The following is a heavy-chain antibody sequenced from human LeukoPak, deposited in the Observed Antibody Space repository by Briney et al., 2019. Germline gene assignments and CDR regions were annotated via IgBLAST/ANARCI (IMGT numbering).Heavy chain of an antibody. CDR1: GFTFSSYW. D-gene: IGHD5-18*01. Sequence: PGGSLRLSCAASGFTFSSYWMNWARQAPGKGLEWVASINHNGNVYYYVDSVKGRFTISRDNAKNSLYLQMNSLRAEDTAVYYCARDTATELDYWGQGTLVTVSS. V-gene: IGHV3-7*01. J-gene: IGHJ4*02. CDR3: ARDTATELDY. CDR2: INHNGNVY.